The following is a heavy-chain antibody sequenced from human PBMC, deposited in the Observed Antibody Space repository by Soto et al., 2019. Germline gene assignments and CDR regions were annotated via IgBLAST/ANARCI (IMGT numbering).Heavy chain of an antibody. J-gene: IGHJ5*02. V-gene: IGHV6-1*01. Sequence: SQTISLTCAISGDRGSSNSAAWNWMSQSPSRGLEWLGRTYYRSKWYNDYAVSVKSRITINPDPSKNQFSLQLNSVAPEDTAVYYCAQGGYIYAYNWFDPWGRGALVTVSS. CDR2: TYYRSKWYN. CDR1: GDRGSSNSAA. D-gene: IGHD5-18*01. CDR3: AQGGYIYAYNWFDP.